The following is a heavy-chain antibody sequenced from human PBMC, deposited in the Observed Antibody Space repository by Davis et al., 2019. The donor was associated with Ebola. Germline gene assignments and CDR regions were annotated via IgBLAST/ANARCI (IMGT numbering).Heavy chain of an antibody. V-gene: IGHV3-23*01. Sequence: GGSLRLSCAASGFTFASYAMTWVRQAPGKGLEWVSTISSSGGSTYYAESVRGRFAISRDNSRNTLYLQMNSLRAEDTAVYYCAKGPLEGFDYWAQGTLVTVSS. CDR2: ISSSGGST. CDR3: AKGPLEGFDY. D-gene: IGHD1-14*01. CDR1: GFTFASYA. J-gene: IGHJ4*02.